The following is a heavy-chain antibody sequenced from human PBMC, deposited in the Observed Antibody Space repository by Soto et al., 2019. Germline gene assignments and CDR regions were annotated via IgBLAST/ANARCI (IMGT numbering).Heavy chain of an antibody. CDR1: GYTFTSYG. CDR2: ISAYNGNT. V-gene: IGHV1-18*01. Sequence: QVQLVQSGAEVKKPGASVKVSCKASGYTFTSYGISWVRQAPGQGLEWMGWISAYNGNTNYAQKLQGRVTMTTDTSKSTAYMELRSLRSDDTAVYYCAIVDSQTTVTTLYYYGMEVWGQGTTVTVSS. J-gene: IGHJ6*02. CDR3: AIVDSQTTVTTLYYYGMEV. D-gene: IGHD4-17*01.